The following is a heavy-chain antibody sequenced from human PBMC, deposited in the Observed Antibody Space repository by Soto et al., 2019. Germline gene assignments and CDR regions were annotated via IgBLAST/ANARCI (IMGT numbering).Heavy chain of an antibody. D-gene: IGHD5-12*01. CDR3: HGYGY. CDR2: MYSGGTI. CDR1: GFTVTINY. V-gene: IGHV3-53*01. J-gene: IGHJ4*02. Sequence: EVQVVESGGGLIQPGGSLRLSCAVSGFTVTINYMSWVRQAPGKGLEWVSVMYSGGTIYYADSVKGRFTISRDTSKNTLYLQMNSLRGEDTAVYYCHGYGYWGQGTLVTVSS.